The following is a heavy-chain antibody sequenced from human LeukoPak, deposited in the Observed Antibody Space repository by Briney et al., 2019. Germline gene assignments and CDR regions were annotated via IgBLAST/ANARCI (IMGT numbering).Heavy chain of an antibody. CDR2: IIPVLNIT. J-gene: IGHJ6*02. CDR1: GGTFISSA. V-gene: IGHV1-69*04. Sequence: SVTVSFKTSGGTFISSAITWVRQAPGQGLEWMGRIIPVLNITTYAQKFQGSVTITADTSTSTVYMELSSLRSEETADYYCARDQGLTAPPPYGLDVWGQGTTVIVSS. D-gene: IGHD5-18*01. CDR3: ARDQGLTAPPPYGLDV.